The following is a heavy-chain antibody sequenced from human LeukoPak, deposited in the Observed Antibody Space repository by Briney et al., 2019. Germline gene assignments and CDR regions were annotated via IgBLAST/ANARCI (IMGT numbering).Heavy chain of an antibody. J-gene: IGHJ3*02. D-gene: IGHD5-18*01. Sequence: GGSLRLSCAASGFTFSSYAMSWVRQAPGKGLEWVSAISGSGGSTYYADSVKGRFTISRDNSKNTLYLQMNSLRAKDTAVYYCASGYSYGVPGDGAFDIWGQGTMVTVSS. CDR2: ISGSGGST. CDR1: GFTFSSYA. V-gene: IGHV3-23*01. CDR3: ASGYSYGVPGDGAFDI.